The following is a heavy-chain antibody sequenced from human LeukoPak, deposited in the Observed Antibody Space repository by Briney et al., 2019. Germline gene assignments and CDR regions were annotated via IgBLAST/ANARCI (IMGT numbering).Heavy chain of an antibody. CDR2: IKQDGSEK. Sequence: GGSLRLSCAVSGFTFSSYWMSWVRQAPGKGLEWVANIKQDGSEKYYVDSVKGRFTISRDNAKNSLYLQMNSLRAEDTAVYYCAFLPPGHWGQGTLVTVSS. V-gene: IGHV3-7*01. J-gene: IGHJ1*01. CDR1: GFTFSSYW. CDR3: AFLPPGH. D-gene: IGHD3-3*01.